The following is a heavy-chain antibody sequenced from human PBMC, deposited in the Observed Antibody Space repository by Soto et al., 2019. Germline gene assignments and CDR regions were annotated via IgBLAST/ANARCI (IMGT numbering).Heavy chain of an antibody. J-gene: IGHJ4*02. CDR2: IIPIFGTA. V-gene: IGHV1-69*13. CDR3: ARYKKGLMGDYFDY. Sequence: ASVKVSCKASGGTFSSYAISWVRQAPVQGLEWMGGIIPIFGTANYAQKFRGRVTITADESTSTAYMELSSLRSEDTAVYYCARYKKGLMGDYFDYWGQGTLVTVSS. CDR1: GGTFSSYA. D-gene: IGHD3-16*01.